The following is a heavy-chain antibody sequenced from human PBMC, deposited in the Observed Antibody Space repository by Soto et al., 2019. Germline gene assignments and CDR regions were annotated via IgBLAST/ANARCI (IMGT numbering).Heavy chain of an antibody. J-gene: IGHJ6*02. CDR2: IYPYDSDT. Sequence: GESLKISCKGFGYTFTNYWVAWVRQMPGKGLEWMGIIYPYDSDTRYSPSFQGQVTLSADKSINTAYLQWNSLKASDTAMYHCARRPSNYYGVDVWGQGTTVTVSS. CDR3: ARRPSNYYGVDV. V-gene: IGHV5-51*01. CDR1: GYTFTNYW.